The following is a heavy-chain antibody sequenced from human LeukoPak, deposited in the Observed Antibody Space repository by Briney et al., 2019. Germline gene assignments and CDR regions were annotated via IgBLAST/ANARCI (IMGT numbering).Heavy chain of an antibody. D-gene: IGHD5-12*01. J-gene: IGHJ4*02. CDR2: IYYSGST. V-gene: IGHV4-59*12. CDR1: GGSISSYY. CDR3: ARVGLVATPLDY. Sequence: SETLSLTCTVSGGSISSYYWSWIRQPPGKGLEWIGYIYYSGSTNYNPSLKSRVTISVDTSKNQFSLKLSSVTAADTAVYYCARVGLVATPLDYWGQGTLVTVSS.